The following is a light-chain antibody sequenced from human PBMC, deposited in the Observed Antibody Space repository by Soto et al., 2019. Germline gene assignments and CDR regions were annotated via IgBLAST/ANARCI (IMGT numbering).Light chain of an antibody. CDR1: QSVSSSY. CDR2: GAS. J-gene: IGKJ2*02. Sequence: EIVLTQSPGTLSLSPGARATLSCMASQSVSSSYLAWYQHKPGQAPRLLIYGASSRATGIPDRFSGSGSGTDFTLTISRLEPEDFAVDYCQQYGSSSWTFGQGTKLEIE. CDR3: QQYGSSSWT. V-gene: IGKV3-20*01.